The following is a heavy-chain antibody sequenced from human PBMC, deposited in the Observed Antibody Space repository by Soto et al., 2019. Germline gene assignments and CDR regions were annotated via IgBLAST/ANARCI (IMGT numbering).Heavy chain of an antibody. CDR1: GFTFSSYA. V-gene: IGHV3-30-3*01. J-gene: IGHJ2*01. D-gene: IGHD6-13*01. CDR3: ARDPDSSSWYHWYFDL. Sequence: QVQLVESGGGVVQPGRSLRLSCAASGFTFSSYAMHWVRQAPGKGLEWVAVISYDGSNKYYADSVKGRFTISRHNSKNXLYLQMDSLRAEDTAVYYCARDPDSSSWYHWYFDLWGRGTLVTVSS. CDR2: ISYDGSNK.